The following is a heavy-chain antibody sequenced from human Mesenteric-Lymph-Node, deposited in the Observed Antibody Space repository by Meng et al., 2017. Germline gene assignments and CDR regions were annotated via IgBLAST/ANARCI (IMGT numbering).Heavy chain of an antibody. J-gene: IGHJ5*02. V-gene: IGHV4-4*02. CDR2: IFHTGTT. CDR3: ARETPTLFRYFDP. CDR1: GGSISSGSW. Sequence: SETLSLTCAVSGGSISSGSWWTWVRQPPGKGLEWIGEIFHTGTTNYNSSLKSRVIISIDKSNNQFSLKLNSVTAADTAVYYCARETPTLFRYFDPWGQGTLVTVSS. D-gene: IGHD3-10*02.